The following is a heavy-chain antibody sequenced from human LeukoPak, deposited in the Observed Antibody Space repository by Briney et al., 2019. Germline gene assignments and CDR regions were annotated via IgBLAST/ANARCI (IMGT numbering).Heavy chain of an antibody. Sequence: ASVKVSCKASGYTFTVNGISWMRQAPGQGLEWLGWISANSGDANHAEQFQGRLTLATDTSTSTAYMELRRLRDDDTAVYYCARDRWYAFDYWGQGTLVTVSS. CDR2: ISANSGDA. CDR1: GYTFTVNG. D-gene: IGHD6-13*01. J-gene: IGHJ4*02. V-gene: IGHV1-18*01. CDR3: ARDRWYAFDY.